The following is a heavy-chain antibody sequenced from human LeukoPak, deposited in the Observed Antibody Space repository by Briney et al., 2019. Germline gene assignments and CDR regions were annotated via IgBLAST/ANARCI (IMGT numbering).Heavy chain of an antibody. V-gene: IGHV4-59*01. CDR3: ARGLGYSYGYRGYYFDY. D-gene: IGHD5-18*01. CDR1: GGSISSYY. CDR2: IYYSEST. J-gene: IGHJ4*02. Sequence: SETLSLTCTVSGGSISSYYWSWIRQPPGKGLEWIGYIYYSESTNYNPSLKSRVTISVDTSKNQFSLKLSSVTAADTAVYYCARGLGYSYGYRGYYFDYWGQGTLVTVSS.